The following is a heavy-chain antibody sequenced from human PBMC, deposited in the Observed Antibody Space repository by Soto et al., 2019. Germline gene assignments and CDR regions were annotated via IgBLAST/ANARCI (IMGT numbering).Heavy chain of an antibody. Sequence: SETLSVTCTVSGGSISSSSYYWGWIRQPPGKGLEWIGSIYYSGSTYYNPSLKSRVTISVDTSKNQFSLKLSSVTAADTAVYYCARNGRYLGDYDNYWGQGTLVTVSS. CDR1: GGSISSSSYY. J-gene: IGHJ4*02. CDR2: IYYSGST. CDR3: ARNGRYLGDYDNY. D-gene: IGHD4-17*01. V-gene: IGHV4-39*01.